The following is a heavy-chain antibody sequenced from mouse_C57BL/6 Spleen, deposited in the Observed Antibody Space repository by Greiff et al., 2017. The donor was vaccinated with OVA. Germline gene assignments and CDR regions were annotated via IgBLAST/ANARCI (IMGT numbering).Heavy chain of an antibody. D-gene: IGHD1-1*01. J-gene: IGHJ4*01. Sequence: VQVVESGAELMKPGASVKLSCKATGYTFTGYWIEWVKQRPGQGLEWIGEILPGSGGTNYNEKFQGKATFTADTSSNTAYMQLSSLTTEDSAIYYCSRAVREDAMDYWGQGTSVTVSS. CDR1: GYTFTGYW. CDR2: ILPGSGGT. V-gene: IGHV1-9*01. CDR3: SRAVREDAMDY.